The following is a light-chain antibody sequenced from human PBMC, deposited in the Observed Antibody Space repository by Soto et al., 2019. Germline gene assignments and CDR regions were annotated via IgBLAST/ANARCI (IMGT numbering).Light chain of an antibody. V-gene: IGLV1-51*01. CDR3: GAWDSSLSAYV. J-gene: IGLJ1*01. CDR2: DNN. Sequence: QAVVTQPPSVSAAPGQKVTVSCSGSSFNIGNNYVSWYQQLPGTAPKVLIYDNNKRPSGIPDRFSGSKSGTSATLGITGLQTGDEADYYCGAWDSSLSAYVFGTGTKVTVL. CDR1: SFNIGNNY.